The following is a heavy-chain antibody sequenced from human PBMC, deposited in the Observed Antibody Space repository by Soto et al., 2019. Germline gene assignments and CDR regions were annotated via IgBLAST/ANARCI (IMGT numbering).Heavy chain of an antibody. CDR3: AKDRGGKWLRLGPGISDY. CDR1: GFTFSSYA. Sequence: EVQLLESGGGLVQPGGSLRLSCAASGFTFSSYAMSWVRQAPGKGLEWVSAISGSGGSTYYADSVKGRFTISRDNSKNTLYLQINSLRAEDTAVYYCAKDRGGKWLRLGPGISDYWGQGTLVTVSS. J-gene: IGHJ4*02. D-gene: IGHD5-12*01. CDR2: ISGSGGST. V-gene: IGHV3-23*01.